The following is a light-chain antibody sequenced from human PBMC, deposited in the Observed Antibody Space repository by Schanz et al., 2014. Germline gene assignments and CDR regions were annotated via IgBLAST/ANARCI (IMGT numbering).Light chain of an antibody. CDR1: QTVSSNS. J-gene: IGKJ1*01. Sequence: EIVLTQSPGTLSLSPGERASLSCGASQTVSSNSLAWYQQIPGQAPRLLIYGASSRATGIPDRFSGSGSGTDFTLTISRLEPEDFAVYYCQQYGNSPPTFGRGTKVEIK. V-gene: IGKV3-20*01. CDR3: QQYGNSPPT. CDR2: GAS.